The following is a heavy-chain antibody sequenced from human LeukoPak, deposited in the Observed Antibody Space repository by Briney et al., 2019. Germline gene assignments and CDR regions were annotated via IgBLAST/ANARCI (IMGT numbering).Heavy chain of an antibody. Sequence: PSETLSLTCTVSGGSISSGDYYWSWIRQPPGKGLEWIGYIYYSGSTYYNPSLKSRVTISVDTSKNQFSLKLSSVTAADTAVYYCARGPTVTIILRYWGQGTLVTVSS. J-gene: IGHJ4*02. V-gene: IGHV4-30-4*01. D-gene: IGHD4-17*01. CDR3: ARGPTVTIILRY. CDR1: GGSISSGDYY. CDR2: IYYSGST.